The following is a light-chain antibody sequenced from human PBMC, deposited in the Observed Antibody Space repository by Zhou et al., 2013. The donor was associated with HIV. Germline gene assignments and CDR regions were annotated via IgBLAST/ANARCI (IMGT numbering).Light chain of an antibody. CDR2: DTS. CDR3: QQYDTWPS. J-gene: IGKJ2*01. CDR1: QSVSVT. V-gene: IGKV3-15*01. Sequence: EIVLTQSPGTLSLSPGEGGTLSCRASQSVSVTSLNWYQQKPGQAPSLLIYDTSTRATGVPARFSGSGSGRDFTLTISGLQSEDFALYYCQQYDTWPSFGQGTKLQIK.